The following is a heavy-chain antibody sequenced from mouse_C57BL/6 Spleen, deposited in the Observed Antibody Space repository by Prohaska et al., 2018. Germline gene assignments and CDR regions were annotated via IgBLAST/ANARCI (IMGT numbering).Heavy chain of an antibody. CDR2: INPNNGGT. J-gene: IGHJ2*01. CDR1: GCTFTDYY. CDR3: ARGDYDDFDY. D-gene: IGHD2-4*01. Sequence: EVQLQQSGPELVKPGASVKISCKASGCTFTDYYMNWVKQSHGKSLEWIGDINPNNGGTSYNQKFKGKATLTVDKSSSTAYMELRSLTSEDSAVYYCARGDYDDFDYWGQGTTLTVSS. V-gene: IGHV1-26*01.